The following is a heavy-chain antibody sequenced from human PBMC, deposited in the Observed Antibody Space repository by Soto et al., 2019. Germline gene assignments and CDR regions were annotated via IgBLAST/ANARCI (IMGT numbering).Heavy chain of an antibody. Sequence: PGGSLRLSCAASGFTFSSYAMGWVRQAPGKGLEWVSAISGSGGSTYYADSVKGRFTISRDNSKNTLYLQMNSLRAEDTAVYYCAKDITSYYYDSSGTFDYWGQGTLVTVSS. V-gene: IGHV3-23*01. CDR1: GFTFSSYA. CDR2: ISGSGGST. J-gene: IGHJ4*02. D-gene: IGHD3-22*01. CDR3: AKDITSYYYDSSGTFDY.